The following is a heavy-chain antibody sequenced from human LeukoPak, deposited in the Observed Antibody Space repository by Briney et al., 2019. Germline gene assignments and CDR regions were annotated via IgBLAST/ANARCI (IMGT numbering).Heavy chain of an antibody. D-gene: IGHD6-19*01. J-gene: IGHJ6*02. CDR2: ISYDGSNK. V-gene: IGHV3-30-3*01. CDR1: GFPFSSYA. Sequence: TGGSLRLSCAASGFPFSSYAMHWARHAPGKGLGWLALISYDGSNKYYADSVKGRFTISRDNSKNTLYLQMNSLRAEDTAVYYCASRAVAVRYYYYGMDVWGQGTTVTVSS. CDR3: ASRAVAVRYYYYGMDV.